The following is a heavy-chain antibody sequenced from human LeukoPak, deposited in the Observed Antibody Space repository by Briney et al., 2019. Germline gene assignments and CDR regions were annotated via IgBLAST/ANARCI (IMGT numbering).Heavy chain of an antibody. D-gene: IGHD3-9*01. CDR3: ASRELYDILTGPSP. CDR2: IYYSGST. Sequence: NPSETLSLTCTVSGGSISSYYWSWLRQPPGKGLEWIGYIYYSGSTNYNPTLKSRVTISVDTSKNQVSLKLSSVTAADTAVYYCASRELYDILTGPSPWGQGTQVTVSS. J-gene: IGHJ5*02. CDR1: GGSISSYY. V-gene: IGHV4-59*12.